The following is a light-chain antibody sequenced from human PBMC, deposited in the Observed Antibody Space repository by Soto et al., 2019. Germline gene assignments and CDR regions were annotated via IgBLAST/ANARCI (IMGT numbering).Light chain of an antibody. CDR3: QQYTNYPWT. J-gene: IGKJ1*01. V-gene: IGKV1-5*01. CDR2: DVS. CDR1: QSISSW. Sequence: DIQMTQSPPTLSASVGDRVTITCRASQSISSWLAWYQQRPGKAPNLLIYDVSSLESGVPSRFSGSGSGTEFTLTISSLQPDDFATYYCQQYTNYPWTFGQGTKMDIK.